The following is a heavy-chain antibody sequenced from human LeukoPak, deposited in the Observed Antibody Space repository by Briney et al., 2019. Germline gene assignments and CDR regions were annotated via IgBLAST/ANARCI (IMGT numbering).Heavy chain of an antibody. CDR2: ISSSGSTI. J-gene: IGHJ3*02. CDR3: AREPNFWSGYYGAFDI. D-gene: IGHD3-3*01. Sequence: GGSLRLSCAASGFTFSDYYVSWIRQAPGKGLEWVSYISSSGSTIYYADSVKGRFTISRDNAKNSLYLQMNSLRAEDTAVYYCAREPNFWSGYYGAFDIWGQGTMVTVSS. CDR1: GFTFSDYY. V-gene: IGHV3-11*01.